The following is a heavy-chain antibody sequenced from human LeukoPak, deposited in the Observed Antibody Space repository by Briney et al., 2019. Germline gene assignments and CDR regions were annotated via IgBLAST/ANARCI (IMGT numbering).Heavy chain of an antibody. CDR1: GGSISTTGYY. CDR3: ASDKGYRNNYFDY. J-gene: IGHJ4*01. V-gene: IGHV4-39*01. CDR2: IYYSGST. Sequence: SETLSLTCTVSGGSISTTGYYWAWIRQPPGKGLEWIASIYYSGSTYYNSSLKSRVTISVDTSRNQFSLKLSSVTAADTALYYCASDKGYRNNYFDYWGQGPLVTVSS. D-gene: IGHD3-16*02.